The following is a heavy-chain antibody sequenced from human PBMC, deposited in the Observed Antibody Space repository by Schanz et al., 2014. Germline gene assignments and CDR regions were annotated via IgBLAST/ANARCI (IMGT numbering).Heavy chain of an antibody. J-gene: IGHJ4*02. CDR1: GFTFSSYS. Sequence: EVQLVESGGGLVQPGGSLRLSCAASGFTFSSYSMNWVRQAPGKGLEWVSYISSSSGTIYYADSVKGRFTISRDNFKNTLFLQMNSLRAEDTAVYYCAYYDVLTGFDYWGQGTLVTVSA. V-gene: IGHV3-48*01. D-gene: IGHD3-9*01. CDR3: AYYDVLTGFDY. CDR2: ISSSSGTI.